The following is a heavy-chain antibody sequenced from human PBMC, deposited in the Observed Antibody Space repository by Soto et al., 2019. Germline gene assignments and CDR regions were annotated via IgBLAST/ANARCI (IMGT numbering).Heavy chain of an antibody. V-gene: IGHV3-21*01. Sequence: EVQLVESGGGLVKPGGSLRLSCAASGFTFSSYSMNWVRQAPGKGLEWVSAISSSSSYIYYADSVKGRFTISGYNAKNSLYLQMNSLRAEDTAVYYCARGFAVAAAGPLGFDPWGQGTLVTVSS. CDR2: ISSSSSYI. CDR3: ARGFAVAAAGPLGFDP. D-gene: IGHD6-13*01. CDR1: GFTFSSYS. J-gene: IGHJ5*02.